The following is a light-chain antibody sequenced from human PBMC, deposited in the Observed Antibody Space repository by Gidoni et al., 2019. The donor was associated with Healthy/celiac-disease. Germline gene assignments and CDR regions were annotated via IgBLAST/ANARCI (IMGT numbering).Light chain of an antibody. J-gene: IGKJ1*01. CDR3: QQSYSTPRT. CDR2: AAS. CDR1: QSISSY. V-gene: IGKV1-39*01. Sequence: DIQMTQSPSSLSASVGDRVTITCRASQSISSYLNGYQQKPGKAPKLLIYAASSLQSGVPSRFSGSGSGTDSTLTISSLLPEEFATYYCQQSYSTPRTFGQGTKVEIK.